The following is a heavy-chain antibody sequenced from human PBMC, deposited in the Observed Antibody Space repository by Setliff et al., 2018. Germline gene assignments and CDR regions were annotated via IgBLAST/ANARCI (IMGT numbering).Heavy chain of an antibody. CDR3: VRDRAAIVVGPPTAAFDI. J-gene: IGHJ3*02. V-gene: IGHV1-18*01. Sequence: VASVKVSCKAFGYTFAKYGTSWVRQAPGQGLEWMGWISGYNGYTVYAQKLQGRVTLTTDTPTGTAYMEVRSLRSDDTAQYYCVRDRAAIVVGPPTAAFDIWGQGTMVTVSS. CDR2: ISGYNGYT. CDR1: GYTFAKYG. D-gene: IGHD2-2*01.